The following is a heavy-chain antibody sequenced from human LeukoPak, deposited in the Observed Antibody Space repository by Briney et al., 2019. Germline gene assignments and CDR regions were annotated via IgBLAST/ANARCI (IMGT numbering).Heavy chain of an antibody. D-gene: IGHD1-26*01. J-gene: IGHJ4*02. Sequence: GASVKVSCKASGGTFSSYAISWVRQAPGQGLEWMGGIIPIFGTANYAQEFQGRVTITADESTSTAYMELSSLRSEDTAVYYCARSGSYYVDYYFDYWGQGTLVTVSS. CDR3: ARSGSYYVDYYFDY. CDR1: GGTFSSYA. V-gene: IGHV1-69*13. CDR2: IIPIFGTA.